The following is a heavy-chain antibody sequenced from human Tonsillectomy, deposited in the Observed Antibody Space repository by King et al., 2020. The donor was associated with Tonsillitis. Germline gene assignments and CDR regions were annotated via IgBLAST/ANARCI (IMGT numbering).Heavy chain of an antibody. Sequence: VQLVESGGGLVKPGGSLRLSCVASGFTFSSYSMNWVRQAPGKGLEWVSSISSSSSYIYYADSVKGRFTISRDNAKNSLYLQMNSLRAEDTAVYYCARDILTGYYDYYYYGMDVWGQGTTVTVSS. CDR2: ISSSSSYI. CDR1: GFTFSSYS. J-gene: IGHJ6*02. V-gene: IGHV3-21*01. D-gene: IGHD3-9*01. CDR3: ARDILTGYYDYYYYGMDV.